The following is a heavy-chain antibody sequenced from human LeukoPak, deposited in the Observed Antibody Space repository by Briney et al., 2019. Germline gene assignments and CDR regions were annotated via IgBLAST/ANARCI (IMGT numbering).Heavy chain of an antibody. CDR1: GFTFSSYG. V-gene: IGHV3-30*18. CDR3: AKDKDYFDY. J-gene: IGHJ4*02. Sequence: GGSLRLSCAASGFTFSSYGMHWVRQAPGKGLEWEAVISYDGSNKYYADSVKGRFTISRDNSKNTLYLQMNSLRAEDTAVYYCAKDKDYFDYWGQGTLVTVSP. CDR2: ISYDGSNK.